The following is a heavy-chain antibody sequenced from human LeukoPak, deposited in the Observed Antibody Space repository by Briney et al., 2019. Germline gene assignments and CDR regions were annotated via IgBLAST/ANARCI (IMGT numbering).Heavy chain of an antibody. Sequence: GGSLRLSCTASGFTFSGYGMSWVRQAPGKGLEWVSSISSSGGSTYYAQNFQGRVTMTRDTSASTVYMELSSLRSEDTAIYYCARIRDGYNDAYDIWGQGTVVTVPS. CDR2: ISSSGGST. J-gene: IGHJ3*02. CDR1: GFTFSGYG. D-gene: IGHD5-24*01. CDR3: ARIRDGYNDAYDI. V-gene: IGHV3-23*01.